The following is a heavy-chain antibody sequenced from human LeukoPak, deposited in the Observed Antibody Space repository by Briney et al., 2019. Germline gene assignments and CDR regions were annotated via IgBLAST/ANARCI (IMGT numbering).Heavy chain of an antibody. D-gene: IGHD3-22*01. V-gene: IGHV3-7*01. CDR2: IKRDGSRF. CDR3: ARDRGVYYDTSGMAGD. CDR1: GFTFSTYW. J-gene: IGHJ4*02. Sequence: GGSLRLSCAASGFTFSTYWMSWVRQAPGKGPEWVANIKRDGSRFFYVDSVKGRFTISRDNAKNSLYLQMNSLRAEDTAVYYCARDRGVYYDTSGMAGDWGQGTLVTVSS.